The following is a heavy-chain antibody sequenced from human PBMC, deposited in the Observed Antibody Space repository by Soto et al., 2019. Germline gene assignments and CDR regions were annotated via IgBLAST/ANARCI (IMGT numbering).Heavy chain of an antibody. V-gene: IGHV3-23*01. CDR2: ISGSGGSA. CDR1: GFTFSTYA. J-gene: IGHJ4*02. D-gene: IGHD6-6*01. Sequence: EVQLLESGGGSVQPGGSLRLSCADSGFTFSTYAMAWVRQGPGRGLEWVATISGSGGSAHYTDSVTGRFTISRDNFESTLYLQMNSLRAEDAAVYYCAKDLSIASRPTFDYWGQGTLVSVSS. CDR3: AKDLSIASRPTFDY.